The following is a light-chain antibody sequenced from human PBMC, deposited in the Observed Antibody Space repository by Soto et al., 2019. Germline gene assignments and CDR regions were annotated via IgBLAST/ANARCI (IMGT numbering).Light chain of an antibody. CDR2: GAS. Sequence: EIVMTQSPATLSVSPGERATLSCRASQSVSSNLAWYQQKPGQAPRLLIYGASTRATGIPARFSGSGSGTEFTLTISSLQPEAFAAYSCQQYNKWRTFGQGTKV. CDR3: QQYNKWRT. CDR1: QSVSSN. J-gene: IGKJ1*01. V-gene: IGKV3-15*01.